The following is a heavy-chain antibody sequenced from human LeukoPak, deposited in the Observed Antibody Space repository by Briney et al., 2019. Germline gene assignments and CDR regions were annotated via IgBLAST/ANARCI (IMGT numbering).Heavy chain of an antibody. V-gene: IGHV4-4*08. CDR1: SGSISSYY. CDR3: ARDTPGGRDGYNSYDY. Sequence: SETLSLTCTVSSGSISSYYWSWIRQPPGKGLEWIGYIYTSGSTNYNPSLKSRVTMSVDTSKNQFSLKLSSVTAADTAVYYCARDTPGGRDGYNSYDYWGQGTLVTVSS. D-gene: IGHD5-24*01. CDR2: IYTSGST. J-gene: IGHJ4*02.